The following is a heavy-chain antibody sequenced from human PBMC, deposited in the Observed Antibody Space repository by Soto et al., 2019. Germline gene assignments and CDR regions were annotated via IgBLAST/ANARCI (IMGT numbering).Heavy chain of an antibody. CDR2: MNPNSGNT. D-gene: IGHD6-13*01. Sequence: QVQLVQSGAEVKKPGASVKVSCKASGYTFTSYDINWVRQATGQGLEWMGWMNPNSGNTGYAQKFQGRVTMTRTTSLSTAYMELSSLRSEDTAVYYCAREHSSSWRFDYWGQGTLVTVSS. V-gene: IGHV1-8*01. J-gene: IGHJ4*02. CDR3: AREHSSSWRFDY. CDR1: GYTFTSYD.